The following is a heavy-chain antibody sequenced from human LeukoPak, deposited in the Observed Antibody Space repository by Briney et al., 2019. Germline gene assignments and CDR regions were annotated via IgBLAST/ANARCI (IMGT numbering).Heavy chain of an antibody. J-gene: IGHJ5*02. V-gene: IGHV4-34*01. CDR2: INHSGST. CDR1: GGSFSGYY. CDR3: AGATGYYFWFDP. D-gene: IGHD3-3*01. Sequence: SETLSLTCAVYGGSFSGYYWSWIRQPPGKGLEWIGEINHSGSTNYNPSLKSRVTISVDTSKNQFSLKLGSVTAADTAVYYCAGATGYYFWFDPWGQGTLVTVSS.